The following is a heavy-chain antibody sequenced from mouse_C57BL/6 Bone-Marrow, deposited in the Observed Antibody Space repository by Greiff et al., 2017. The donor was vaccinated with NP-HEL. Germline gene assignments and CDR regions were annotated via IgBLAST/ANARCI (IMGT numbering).Heavy chain of an antibody. CDR3: ARGGGSSGFFAY. Sequence: EVMLVESGGGLVKPGGSLKLSCAASGFTFSSYAMSWVRQTPEKRLEWVATISDGGRYTYYPDNVKGRFTISRDNAKNNLYLQMSHLKSEDTAMYYCARGGGSSGFFAYWGQGTLVTVSA. CDR2: ISDGGRYT. CDR1: GFTFSSYA. D-gene: IGHD3-2*02. J-gene: IGHJ3*01. V-gene: IGHV5-4*03.